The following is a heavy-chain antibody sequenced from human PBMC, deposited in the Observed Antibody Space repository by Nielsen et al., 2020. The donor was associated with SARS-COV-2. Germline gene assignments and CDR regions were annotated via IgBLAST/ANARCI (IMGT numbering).Heavy chain of an antibody. CDR1: GGSISSSNW. CDR3: ASTPLYGDYVDY. Sequence: GSLRLSCAVSGGSISSSNWWSWVRQPPGKGLEWIGEIYHSGSTNYNPSLKSRVTISVDKSKNQFSLKLSSVTAADTAVYYCASTPLYGDYVDYWGQGTLVTVSS. V-gene: IGHV4-4*02. D-gene: IGHD4-17*01. CDR2: IYHSGST. J-gene: IGHJ4*02.